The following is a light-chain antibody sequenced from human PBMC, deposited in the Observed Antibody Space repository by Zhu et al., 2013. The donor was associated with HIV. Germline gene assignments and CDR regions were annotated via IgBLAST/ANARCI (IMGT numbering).Light chain of an antibody. CDR1: QSIGNW. Sequence: IQMTQSPSTLSASVGDRVSITCRASQSIGNWLAWYQQKPGKAPKLLIYDASTLESGVPSRFSGSGSGTEFTLTISSLQPDDFATYYCQQYNSFLFGQGTKVEIK. CDR3: QQYNSFL. V-gene: IGKV1-5*01. J-gene: IGKJ1*01. CDR2: DAS.